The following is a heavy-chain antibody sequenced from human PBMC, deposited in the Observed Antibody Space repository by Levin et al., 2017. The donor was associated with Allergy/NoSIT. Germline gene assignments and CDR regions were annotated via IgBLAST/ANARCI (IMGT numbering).Heavy chain of an antibody. J-gene: IGHJ3*02. Sequence: SETLSLTCTVSGGSISSSSYYWGWIRQPPGKGLEWIGSIYYSGSTYYNPSLKSRVTISVDTSKNQFSLKLSSVTAADTAVYYCARPPGRGLRPREPHDAFDIWGQGTMVTVSS. CDR3: ARPPGRGLRPREPHDAFDI. CDR2: IYYSGST. V-gene: IGHV4-39*01. D-gene: IGHD5-12*01. CDR1: GGSISSSSYY.